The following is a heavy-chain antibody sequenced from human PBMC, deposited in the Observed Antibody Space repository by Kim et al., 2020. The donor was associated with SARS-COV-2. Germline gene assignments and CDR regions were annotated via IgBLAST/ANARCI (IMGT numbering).Heavy chain of an antibody. Sequence: GGSLRLSCAASGFTFSSYAMHWVRQAPGKGLQFVSAVSSNGGSTYYANSVKGRFTISRDNSKNTLYLQMGSLRSEDMAVYYCARGNAHGGSYHLVFDHWGPGTLVTVSA. CDR3: ARGNAHGGSYHLVFDH. D-gene: IGHD1-26*01. CDR2: VSSNGGST. CDR1: GFTFSSYA. V-gene: IGHV3-64*01. J-gene: IGHJ4*02.